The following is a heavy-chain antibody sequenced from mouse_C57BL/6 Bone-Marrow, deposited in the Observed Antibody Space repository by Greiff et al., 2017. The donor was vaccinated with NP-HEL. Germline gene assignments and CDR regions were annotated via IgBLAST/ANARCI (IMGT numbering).Heavy chain of an antibody. CDR2: IDPSDSYT. CDR3: ARWLTGSFFDY. V-gene: IGHV1-69*01. Sequence: QVQLQQPGAELVMPGASVKLSCKASGYTFTSYWMHWVKQRPGQGLEWIGEIDPSDSYTNYNQKFKGKSTLTVDKSSSTAYMQLSSLTSEDSAVYYCARWLTGSFFDYGGQGTTLTVSS. J-gene: IGHJ2*01. CDR1: GYTFTSYW. D-gene: IGHD4-1*01.